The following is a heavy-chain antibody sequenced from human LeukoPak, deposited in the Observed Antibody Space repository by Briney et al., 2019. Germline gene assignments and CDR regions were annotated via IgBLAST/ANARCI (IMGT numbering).Heavy chain of an antibody. CDR1: GFTFSSNG. CDR2: ISGSGGST. D-gene: IGHD4/OR15-4a*01. V-gene: IGHV3-23*01. J-gene: IGHJ4*02. Sequence: GGTLRLSCAASGFTFSSNGMSWVRQAPGKGLEWVSSISGSGGSTYYADSMKGRFTISRDNSKNTLYLQMNSLRAEDAAVYYCAKEGARSRGTNPDYWGQGTLVTVSS. CDR3: AKEGARSRGTNPDY.